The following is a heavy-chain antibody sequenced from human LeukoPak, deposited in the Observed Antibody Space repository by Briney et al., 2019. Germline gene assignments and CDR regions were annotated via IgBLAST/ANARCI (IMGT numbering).Heavy chain of an antibody. CDR1: GGAFTTYF. V-gene: IGHV7-4-1*02. CDR3: ARDAHDAFDI. Sequence: ASVKVSCKTSGGAFTTYFFSWVRQAPGQGLEWMGWINTNTGNPTYAQGFTGRFVFSLDTSVSTAYLQISSLKAEDTAVYYCARDAHDAFDIWGQGTMVTVSS. CDR2: INTNTGNP. J-gene: IGHJ3*02.